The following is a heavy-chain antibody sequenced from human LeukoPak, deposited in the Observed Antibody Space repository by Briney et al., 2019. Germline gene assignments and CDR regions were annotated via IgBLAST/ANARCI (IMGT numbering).Heavy chain of an antibody. V-gene: IGHV1-69*02. Sequence: ASVKVSCKASGGTFSSYTISWVREAPGQGLEWMGRIITILGIANYAQKFQGRVTFTADKSTSTAYMELSSLRSEDTAVYCCARDDGRECYYYYYMHVWGKGTTVTVPS. CDR1: GGTFSSYT. J-gene: IGHJ6*03. D-gene: IGHD3-10*02. CDR2: IITILGIA. CDR3: ARDDGRECYYYYYMHV.